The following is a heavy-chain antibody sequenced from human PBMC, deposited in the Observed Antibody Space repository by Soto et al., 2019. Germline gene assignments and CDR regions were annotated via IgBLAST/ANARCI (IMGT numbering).Heavy chain of an antibody. CDR3: ARERWLTQNPYYYYGMDV. CDR1: GFTVSSNY. D-gene: IGHD5-12*01. Sequence: GGSLRLSCAASGFTVSSNYMSWVRQAPGKGLEWVSVIYSGGSTYYADSVKGRFTISRDNSKNTLYLQMNSLRAEDTAVYYCARERWLTQNPYYYYGMDVWGQGTTVTVSS. CDR2: IYSGGST. J-gene: IGHJ6*02. V-gene: IGHV3-53*05.